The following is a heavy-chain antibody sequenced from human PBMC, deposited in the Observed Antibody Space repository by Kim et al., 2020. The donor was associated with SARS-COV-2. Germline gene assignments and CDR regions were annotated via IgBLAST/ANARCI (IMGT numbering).Heavy chain of an antibody. J-gene: IGHJ5*02. D-gene: IGHD2-15*01. CDR3: ARSRGSGRFDP. Sequence: ANYVKKFQGRVTITADESTSKAYMELSSRRSEDTAVYYCARSRGSGRFDPWCQGTLVTVSS. V-gene: IGHV1-69*01. CDR2: A.